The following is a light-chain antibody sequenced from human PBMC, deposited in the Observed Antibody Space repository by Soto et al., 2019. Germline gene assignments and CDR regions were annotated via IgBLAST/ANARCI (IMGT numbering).Light chain of an antibody. J-gene: IGKJ2*01. CDR3: QQSYSTPYT. CDR1: QSLSSY. V-gene: IGKV1-39*01. Sequence: DIQMTQSPSSLSASVGDRVTITCRASQSLSSYLNWYQQKPGKAPKLLIYAASSLQSGVPSRFSGSGSGTDFPLTISSLQPEDFATYYCQQSYSTPYTFGQRTKLEIK. CDR2: AAS.